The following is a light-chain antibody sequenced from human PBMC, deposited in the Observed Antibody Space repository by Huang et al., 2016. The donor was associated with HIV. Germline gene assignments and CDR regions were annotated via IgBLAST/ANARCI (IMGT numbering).Light chain of an antibody. J-gene: IGKJ1*01. CDR3: QQTYTGVT. CDR1: QSINTY. V-gene: IGKV1-39*01. Sequence: DIQMTQSPSSLSASVGDRVTITFRASQSINTYLNWFQQKPGKAPKVLISAASTLQSGVPSRFSGGGSGTHFTLTITSLQPEDFATYYCQQTYTGVTFGQGTKVEIK. CDR2: AAS.